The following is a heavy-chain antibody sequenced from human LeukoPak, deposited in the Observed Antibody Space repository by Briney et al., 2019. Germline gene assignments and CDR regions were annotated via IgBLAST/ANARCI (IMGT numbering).Heavy chain of an antibody. CDR2: INWNGRIT. CDR1: GFTFDDYA. J-gene: IGHJ6*03. CDR3: ARGSVKLGLRDTYYYMDV. Sequence: GESLRLSCAASGFTFDDYAMNWVRQVPGRGLEWVSGINWNGRITEYADSVKDRFTISRQNTKNSLYLYMNNLGGEDTALYFCARGSVKLGLRDTYYYMDVWGKGTTVTVSS. D-gene: IGHD5-18*01. V-gene: IGHV3-20*04.